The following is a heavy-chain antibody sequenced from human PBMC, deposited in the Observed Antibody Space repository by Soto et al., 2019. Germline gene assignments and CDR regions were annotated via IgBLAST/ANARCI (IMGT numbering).Heavy chain of an antibody. CDR3: VHRGRSSGFGGDNWFDP. Sequence: SVKVSCKTSGFTFSSSAVHWVRQARGHRLQWIGWIDVGSANANYAQMLQERVTISRDMSTSTAYMELSSLRPEDTAVYYCVHRGRSSGFGGDNWFDPWGQGTLVTVSS. CDR2: IDVGSANA. D-gene: IGHD3-22*01. J-gene: IGHJ5*02. V-gene: IGHV1-58*01. CDR1: GFTFSSSA.